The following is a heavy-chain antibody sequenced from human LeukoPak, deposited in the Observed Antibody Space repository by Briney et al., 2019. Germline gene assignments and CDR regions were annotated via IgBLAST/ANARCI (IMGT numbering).Heavy chain of an antibody. Sequence: GGSLRLSCVASGFTVSSNYMSWVRQAPRKGLEWVSVIYSGGSTYYADSVKGRFTISRDNSKNTVYLQMNSLRAEDTAVYYCVTYSSSWSISWGQGTLVTVSS. V-gene: IGHV3-66*01. CDR2: IYSGGST. J-gene: IGHJ5*02. CDR1: GFTVSSNY. CDR3: VTYSSSWSIS. D-gene: IGHD6-13*01.